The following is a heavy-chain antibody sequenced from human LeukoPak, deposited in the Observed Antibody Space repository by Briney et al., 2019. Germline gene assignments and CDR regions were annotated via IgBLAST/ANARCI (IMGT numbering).Heavy chain of an antibody. J-gene: IGHJ4*02. D-gene: IGHD6-13*01. CDR3: ARDPTIAAADLYFDY. CDR1: GYTFTSYY. V-gene: IGHV1-46*01. Sequence: ASVKVSCKASGYTFTSYYMHWVRQAPGQGLEWMGIINPSGGSTSYAQKFQGRVTMTRDTSTSTVYMELSSLRSEDTAVYYCARDPTIAAADLYFDYWGQGTLVTVSS. CDR2: INPSGGST.